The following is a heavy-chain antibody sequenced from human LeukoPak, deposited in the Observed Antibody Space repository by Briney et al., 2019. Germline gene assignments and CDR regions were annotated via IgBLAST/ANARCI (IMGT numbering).Heavy chain of an antibody. CDR3: AKTPGRSLYFDY. V-gene: IGHV3-9*01. CDR1: GFTFDDYA. J-gene: IGHJ4*02. CDR2: ISWNSGSI. D-gene: IGHD7-27*01. Sequence: PGGSLRLSCAASGFTFDDYAMHWVRQAPGKGLEWVSGISWNSGSIGYADSVKGRFTISRDNAKNSLYLQMNSLRAEDTAVYYCAKTPGRSLYFDYWGQGTLVTVAS.